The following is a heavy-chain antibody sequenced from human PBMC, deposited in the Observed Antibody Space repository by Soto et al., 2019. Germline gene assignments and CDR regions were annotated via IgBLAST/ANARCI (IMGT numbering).Heavy chain of an antibody. CDR1: GGSISSGGYY. V-gene: IGHV4-31*03. D-gene: IGHD1-26*01. J-gene: IGHJ6*02. CDR3: ARGGGSYYRYYYGMDV. CDR2: IYYSGST. Sequence: SETLSLTCTVSGGSISSGGYYWSWIRQHPGKGLEWIGYIYYSGSTYYNPSLKSRVTISVDTSKNQFSLKLSSVTAADTAVYYCARGGGSYYRYYYGMDVWGQGTTVTVSS.